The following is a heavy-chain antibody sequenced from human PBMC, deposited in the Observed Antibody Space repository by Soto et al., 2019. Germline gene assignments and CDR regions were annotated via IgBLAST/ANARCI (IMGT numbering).Heavy chain of an antibody. CDR3: ARDGSGGRYGMDV. D-gene: IGHD3-10*01. V-gene: IGHV3-33*01. J-gene: IGHJ6*02. CDR1: GFTFKNYG. CDR2: IFNDGSSK. Sequence: QVQLVESGGGVVQPGRSLRLSCAASGFTFKNYGMHWVRQAPGKGLEWVAVIFNDGSSKYYADSVKGPFSISRDNSKNTLYLQMNSLRAEDTAVYYCARDGSGGRYGMDVWGQGTTVTVCS.